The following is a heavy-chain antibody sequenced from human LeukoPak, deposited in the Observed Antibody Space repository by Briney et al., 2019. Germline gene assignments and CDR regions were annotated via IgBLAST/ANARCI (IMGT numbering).Heavy chain of an antibody. Sequence: GGSLRLSCAASGFTFSNAWMSWVRQAPGKGLEWVGHIKGKTDGGTTDYAAPVKGRFTISRDDSKNTLYLQMSSLKTEDTAVYYCTTEGSYWGQGTLVTVSS. CDR3: TTEGSY. CDR2: IKGKTDGGTT. J-gene: IGHJ4*02. CDR1: GFTFSNAW. V-gene: IGHV3-15*01.